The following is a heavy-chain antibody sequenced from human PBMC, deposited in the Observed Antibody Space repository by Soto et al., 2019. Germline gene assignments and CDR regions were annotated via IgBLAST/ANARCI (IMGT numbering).Heavy chain of an antibody. CDR2: MHRNGGST. V-gene: IGHV3-20*04. Sequence: EVQLVESGGGVVRPGGSLRLACAVSGFSLDEYGMSWVRQAPGKGLEWVSGMHRNGGSTGYADSVKGRFTISRDDAKNSLYLQMNSLRAQDTAFYYWERDRRWGYESGDYGDAWGHGTLVTVSS. CDR1: GFSLDEYG. D-gene: IGHD4-17*01. CDR3: ERDRRWGYESGDYGDA. J-gene: IGHJ5*01.